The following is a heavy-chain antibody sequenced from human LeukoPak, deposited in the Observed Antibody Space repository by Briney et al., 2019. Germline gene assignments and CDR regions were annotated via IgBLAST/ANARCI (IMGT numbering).Heavy chain of an antibody. D-gene: IGHD6-6*01. V-gene: IGHV4-4*01. CDR2: IFHYGTT. Sequence: PSGTLSLTCSVSGGSIRTTTWWSWVRQPPGKGLEWIGDIFHYGTTNYNPSLKSRVTMSVDTSSNQFSLTLNSVTAADTAVYCCASARIAARPYKGGAFDYWGQGTLVTVSS. CDR3: ASARIAARPYKGGAFDY. CDR1: GGSIRTTTW. J-gene: IGHJ4*02.